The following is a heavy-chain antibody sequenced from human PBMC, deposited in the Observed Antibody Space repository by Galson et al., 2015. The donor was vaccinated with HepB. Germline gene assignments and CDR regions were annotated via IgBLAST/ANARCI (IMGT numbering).Heavy chain of an antibody. CDR2: ISSSSSYT. CDR3: ASQLGVVPAALDV. D-gene: IGHD2-2*01. CDR1: GFTFSDYY. Sequence: SLRLSCAASGFTFSDYYMSWIRQAPGKGLEWVSYISSSSSYTNYADSVKGRFTISRDNAKNSLYLQMNSLRAEDTAVYYCASQLGVVPAALDVWGQGTTVTVSS. V-gene: IGHV3-11*06. J-gene: IGHJ6*02.